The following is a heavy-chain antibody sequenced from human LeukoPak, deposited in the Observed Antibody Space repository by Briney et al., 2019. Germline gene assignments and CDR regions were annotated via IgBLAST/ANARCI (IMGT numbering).Heavy chain of an antibody. J-gene: IGHJ5*02. CDR1: GGSISSGSYY. D-gene: IGHD6-6*01. CDR3: TLAARGNWFDP. Sequence: SQTLSLTCTVSGGSISSGSYYWSWIRQPAGKGLEWIGRIYTSGSTNYNPSLKSRVTISVDTSKNLFSLKLSSVTAADTAVYYCTLAARGNWFDPWGQGTLVTVSS. CDR2: IYTSGST. V-gene: IGHV4-61*02.